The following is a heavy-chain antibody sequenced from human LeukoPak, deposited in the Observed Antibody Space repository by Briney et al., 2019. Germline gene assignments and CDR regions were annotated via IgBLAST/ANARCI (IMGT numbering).Heavy chain of an antibody. J-gene: IGHJ3*02. D-gene: IGHD4-17*01. Sequence: GGSLRLSCAASGFTVSSNYMSWVRQAPGKGLEWVSVIYSGGSTYYADSVKGRFTISRDNSKNTLYLQMNSLRAEDTAVYYCARDPGDYGDLGGAFDIWGQGTMVTVSS. CDR2: IYSGGST. V-gene: IGHV3-66*01. CDR1: GFTVSSNY. CDR3: ARDPGDYGDLGGAFDI.